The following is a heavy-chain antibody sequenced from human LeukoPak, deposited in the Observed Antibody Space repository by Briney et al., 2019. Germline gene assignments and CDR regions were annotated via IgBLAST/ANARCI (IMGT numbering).Heavy chain of an antibody. J-gene: IGHJ3*02. D-gene: IGHD1-26*01. Sequence: ASVKVSCKASGYTFTGYYMHWVRQAPGQGLEWMGWINAGNGNTKYSQKFQGRVTITRDTSASTAYMELSSLRSEDTAVYYCARPRYSGSRDAFDIWGQGTMVTVSS. V-gene: IGHV1-3*01. CDR3: ARPRYSGSRDAFDI. CDR2: INAGNGNT. CDR1: GYTFTGYY.